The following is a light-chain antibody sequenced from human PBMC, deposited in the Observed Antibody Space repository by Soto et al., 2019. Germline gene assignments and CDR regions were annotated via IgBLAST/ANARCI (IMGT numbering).Light chain of an antibody. CDR2: DAS. V-gene: IGKV3-11*01. CDR1: QSVSSY. J-gene: IGKJ5*01. CDR3: QQRSNWPLT. Sequence: EVVLTQSPATLSLSPGERATLSCRASQSVSSYLVWYQQKPGQAPRLLIYDASNRATGIPARFSGSESGTDFTLTISSLEPEDSAVYNCQQRSNWPLTFGQGTRLEIK.